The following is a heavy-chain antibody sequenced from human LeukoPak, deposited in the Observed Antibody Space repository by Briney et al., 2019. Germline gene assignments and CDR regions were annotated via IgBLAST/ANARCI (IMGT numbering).Heavy chain of an antibody. V-gene: IGHV1-2*02. CDR3: ARDLRGNSMFFDY. D-gene: IGHD1-1*01. J-gene: IGHJ4*02. CDR1: GYTFTDDY. Sequence: VVSVKVSRKASGYTFTDDYVHWVRQAPGQGPEWMGWINPNSGDTHYPQRFQGRVTLTSDTSISTAYMELSRLSPDDTAFYYCARDLRGNSMFFDYWGQGTLVTVSS. CDR2: INPNSGDT.